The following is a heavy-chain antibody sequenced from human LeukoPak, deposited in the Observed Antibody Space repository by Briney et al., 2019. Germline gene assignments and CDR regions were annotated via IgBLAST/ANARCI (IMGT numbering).Heavy chain of an antibody. D-gene: IGHD5-18*01. CDR2: IWYDGSNK. CDR1: GFTFSSYG. CDR3: ARGGYAHYYGMDV. Sequence: QTGGSLRLSCAASGFTFSSYGMHWVRQAPGKGLEWVAVIWYDGSNKYYADSAKGRFTISRDNSKNTVYLQMNSLRAEDTAVYYCARGGYAHYYGMDVWGQGTTVTVSS. J-gene: IGHJ6*02. V-gene: IGHV3-33*01.